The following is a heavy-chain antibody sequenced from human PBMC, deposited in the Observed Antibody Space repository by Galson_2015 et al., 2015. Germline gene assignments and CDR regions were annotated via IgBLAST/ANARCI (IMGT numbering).Heavy chain of an antibody. J-gene: IGHJ6*02. CDR3: ARREVYYYYYGMDV. CDR1: GGSFSGYY. V-gene: IGHV4-34*01. CDR2: INHSGST. Sequence: SETLSLTCTVYGGSFSGYYWSWIRQPPGKGLEWIGEINHSGSTNYHASLKSRVTISADTPKNQFSLNLTSVTAADTAVYYCARREVYYYYYGMDVWGQGTTVTVSS.